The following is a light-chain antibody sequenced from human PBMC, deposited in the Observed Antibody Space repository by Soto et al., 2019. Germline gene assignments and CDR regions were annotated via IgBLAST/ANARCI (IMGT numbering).Light chain of an antibody. J-gene: IGLJ2*01. CDR2: EDT. Sequence: SYELTQPPSLSVSPGQTARITCSGDAFPKKYTYWYQQRSGQAPVLVIYEDTKRPSGIPERFSGSSSGTTATLTISGAHVDDEGDDFCYSPDSSVGIFGGGNKLTLL. CDR1: AFPKKY. V-gene: IGLV3-10*01. CDR3: YSPDSSVGI.